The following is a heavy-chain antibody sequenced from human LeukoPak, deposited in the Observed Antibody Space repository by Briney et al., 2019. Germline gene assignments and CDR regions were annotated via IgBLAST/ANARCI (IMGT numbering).Heavy chain of an antibody. V-gene: IGHV3-23*01. CDR2: ISGSGDTT. D-gene: IGHD2-2*01. J-gene: IGHJ5*02. CDR3: AKLLGGGILPAAVHA. CDR1: GFLFSSYA. Sequence: GGSLRLSCAASGFLFSSYAMSWVRQAPGEGLVWVSVISGSGDTTYYATSVKGRFTISRDTSKNTVSLQMNSLRAEDTAVYYCAKLLGGGILPAAVHAWGQGTLVTVSS.